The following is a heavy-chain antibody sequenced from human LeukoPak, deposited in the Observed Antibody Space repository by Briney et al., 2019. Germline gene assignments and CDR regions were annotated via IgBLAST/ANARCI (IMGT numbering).Heavy chain of an antibody. CDR3: ARGRTTVTTFSYHYYYMDV. V-gene: IGHV4-34*01. CDR1: GGSFSGYY. CDR2: INHSGST. D-gene: IGHD4-11*01. J-gene: IGHJ6*03. Sequence: SETLSLTCAVYGGSFSGYYWSWIRQPPGKGLEWIGEINHSGSTNYNPSLKSRVTISVDTSKNQFSLKLSSVTAADTAVYYCARGRTTVTTFSYHYYYMDVWGKGTTVTVSS.